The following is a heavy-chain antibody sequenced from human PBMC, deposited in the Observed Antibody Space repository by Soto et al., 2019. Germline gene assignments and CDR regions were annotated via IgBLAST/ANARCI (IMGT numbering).Heavy chain of an antibody. J-gene: IGHJ4*02. CDR1: GDSINSDKYY. CDR2: IYYRGNT. D-gene: IGHD3-9*01. V-gene: IGHV4-39*01. Sequence: QLQESGPGLVKPSETLSLTCSVSGDSINSDKYYWGWIRQPPGTGLEWIGSIYYRGNTYYNPSLQTRVTISLYKSKSQFSLRLNSVTAADSAVYFCARLEGLATISYYFDFWGQGAQVTVSS. CDR3: ARLEGLATISYYFDF.